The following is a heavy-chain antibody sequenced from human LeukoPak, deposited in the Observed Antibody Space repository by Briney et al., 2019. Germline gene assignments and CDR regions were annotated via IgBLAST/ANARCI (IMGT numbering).Heavy chain of an antibody. V-gene: IGHV3-7*01. D-gene: IGHD3-9*01. CDR2: IKQDGGEK. J-gene: IGHJ4*02. CDR1: GFTFSTYW. Sequence: GGSLRLSCAASGFTFSTYWMSWVRQAPGKGLEWVANIKQDGGEKYYVDSVKGRFTISRDNAKNSLYLQMNSLRAEDTAMYYCARDVYDILTGYPYWGQGTLVTVSS. CDR3: ARDVYDILTGYPY.